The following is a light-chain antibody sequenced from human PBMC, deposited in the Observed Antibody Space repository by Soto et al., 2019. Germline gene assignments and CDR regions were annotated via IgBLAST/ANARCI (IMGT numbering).Light chain of an antibody. CDR2: DVT. V-gene: IGLV2-14*01. CDR1: SSDVGGYNY. CDR3: RSYTSTSSVT. J-gene: IGLJ2*01. Sequence: QSALTQPASVSGSPGQSITISCTGTSSDVGGYNYVSWYQRHPGKAPKLMIYDVTNRPSGVSNRFSGSKSGNTASLTISGLQAEDEADYYCRSYTSTSSVTFGGGTKLTVL.